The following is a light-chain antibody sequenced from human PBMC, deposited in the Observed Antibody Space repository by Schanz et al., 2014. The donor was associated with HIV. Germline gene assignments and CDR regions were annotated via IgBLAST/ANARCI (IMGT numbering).Light chain of an antibody. CDR2: DTN. CDR1: QTISNS. Sequence: EIVMTQSPVTLSVSPGETATLSCRASQTISNSLAWYQRKPGQAPRLLMYDTNTRATGIPARISGSGSGTEFTLTISRLEPEDFAVYYCQQYGSSPLFGQGTKVEIK. V-gene: IGKV3-15*01. J-gene: IGKJ1*01. CDR3: QQYGSSPL.